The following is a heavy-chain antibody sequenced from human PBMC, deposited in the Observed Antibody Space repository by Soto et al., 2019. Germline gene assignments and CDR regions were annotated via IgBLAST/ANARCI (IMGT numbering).Heavy chain of an antibody. J-gene: IGHJ6*02. Sequence: GASVKVSCKAPGYTFTDYFIHWVRQAPGQGLECLGWINPKCGGTNYAQRFQGRVTMTRDTSVSTAYMEVSRLRSDGTAVYYCARTTERQLWPYYYYGMDVWGQGTTVTVSS. V-gene: IGHV1-2*02. CDR1: GYTFTDYF. CDR3: ARTTERQLWPYYYYGMDV. D-gene: IGHD5-18*01. CDR2: INPKCGGT.